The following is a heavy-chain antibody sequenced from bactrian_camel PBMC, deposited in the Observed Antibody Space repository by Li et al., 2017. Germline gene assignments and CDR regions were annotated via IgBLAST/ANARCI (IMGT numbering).Heavy chain of an antibody. CDR3: ASKPLYCPPQIAGALFGH. D-gene: IGHD6*01. J-gene: IGHJ6*01. V-gene: IGHV3S1*01. CDR1: GYTYSRAC. CDR2: IYTSSAKT. Sequence: QVQLVESGGGSVQAGGSLKLSCAVSGYTYSRACMAWFRQTPGKEREGVATIYTSSAKTQYADSVKDRFTISQDNANNTVYLQMNNLKPDDTAMYYCASKPLYCPPQIAGALFGHWGQGTQVTVS.